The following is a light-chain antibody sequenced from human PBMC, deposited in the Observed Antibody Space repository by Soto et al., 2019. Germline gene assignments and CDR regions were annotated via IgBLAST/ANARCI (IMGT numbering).Light chain of an antibody. J-gene: IGLJ2*01. CDR1: STNIGAGYD. V-gene: IGLV1-40*01. Sequence: QSVLTQPPSVSGAPGQRVTISCTGSSTNIGAGYDVHWYQQPPGKGPKLLIFENNKRPSGVPVRFSGSKSGTSASLAITGLLPEDEADYYCQSYDSGLSVVFGGGTKVTVL. CDR2: ENN. CDR3: QSYDSGLSVV.